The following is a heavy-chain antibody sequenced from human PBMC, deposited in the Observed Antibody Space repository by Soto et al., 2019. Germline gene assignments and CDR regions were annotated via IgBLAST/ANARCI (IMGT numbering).Heavy chain of an antibody. CDR3: ARGRQYQLLVLDY. V-gene: IGHV4-59*08. J-gene: IGHJ4*02. CDR1: GGSISSYY. Sequence: PSETLSLTCTVSGGSISSYYWSWIRQPPGKGLEWIGYIYYSGSTNYNPSLKSRVTISVDTSKNQFSLKLSSVTAADTAVYYCARGRQYQLLVLDYWGQGTLVTVSS. D-gene: IGHD2-2*01. CDR2: IYYSGST.